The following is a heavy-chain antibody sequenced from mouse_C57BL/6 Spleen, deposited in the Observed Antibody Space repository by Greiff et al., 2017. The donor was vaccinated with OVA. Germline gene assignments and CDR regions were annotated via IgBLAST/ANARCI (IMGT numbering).Heavy chain of an antibody. CDR1: GFTFTDYY. Sequence: EVKLMESGGGLVQPGGSLSLSCAASGFTFTDYYMSWVRQPPGKALEWLGFIRNKANGYTTEYSASVKGRFTISRDNSQSILYLQMDALGAEGRATDDGARYIGGTGDWYFDVWGTGTTVTVSS. CDR3: ARYIGGTGDWYFDV. D-gene: IGHD4-1*01. J-gene: IGHJ1*03. CDR2: IRNKANGYTT. V-gene: IGHV7-3*01.